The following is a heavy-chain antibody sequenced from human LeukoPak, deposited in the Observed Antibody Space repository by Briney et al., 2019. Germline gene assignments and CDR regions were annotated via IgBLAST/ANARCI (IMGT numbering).Heavy chain of an antibody. V-gene: IGHV3-7*01. CDR3: AKEGAYPIITYDS. Sequence: GGSLRLSCAASGFTFSSYWMNWVRQAPGKGLECVANIKGDGNEKNYVDSVRGRFSISRDNAKTSLYLQMDSLRAEDTAVYYCAKEGAYPIITYDSWGQGALVTVSS. CDR2: IKGDGNEK. CDR1: GFTFSSYW. D-gene: IGHD3-10*01. J-gene: IGHJ5*01.